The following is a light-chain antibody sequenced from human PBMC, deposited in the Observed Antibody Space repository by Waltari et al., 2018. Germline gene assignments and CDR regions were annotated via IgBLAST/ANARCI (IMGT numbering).Light chain of an antibody. CDR2: NDS. CDR1: NIGSKG. Sequence: SYVLTQPPSVSVAPGKTAAITCGGNNIGSKGVHWYQQKPGQAPVLVIYNDSDRPSGIPERFSGSNSGNTATLTISRVEAGDEADYYCQVWDSSSDHPVFGSGTKVTVL. V-gene: IGLV3-21*04. CDR3: QVWDSSSDHPV. J-gene: IGLJ6*01.